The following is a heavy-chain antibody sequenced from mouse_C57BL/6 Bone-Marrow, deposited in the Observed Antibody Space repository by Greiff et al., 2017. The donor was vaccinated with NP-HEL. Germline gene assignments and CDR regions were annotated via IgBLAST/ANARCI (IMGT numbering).Heavy chain of an antibody. J-gene: IGHJ1*03. D-gene: IGHD1-1*01. CDR3: ARQIYYYGSSYWYFDV. CDR1: GYTFTSYW. V-gene: IGHV1-52*01. CDR2: IDPSDSET. Sequence: QVHVKQPGAELVRPGSSVKLSCKASGYTFTSYWMHWVKQRPIQGLEWIGNIDPSDSETHYNQKFKDKATLTVDKSSSTAYMQLSSLTSEDSAVYYCARQIYYYGSSYWYFDVWGTGITVTVAS.